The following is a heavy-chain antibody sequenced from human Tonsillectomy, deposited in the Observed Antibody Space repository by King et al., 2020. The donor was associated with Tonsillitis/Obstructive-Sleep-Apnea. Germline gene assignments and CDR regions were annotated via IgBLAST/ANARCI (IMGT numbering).Heavy chain of an antibody. CDR1: GFTFSDYY. D-gene: IGHD1-7*01. CDR2: ISGSSSDT. V-gene: IGHV3-11*06. J-gene: IGHJ4*02. Sequence: QVQLVESGGGLVKPGGSLRLSCAASGFTFSDYYMTWIRQAPGKGLEWVSYISGSSSDTNYADSVKGRFTISRDNTKNSLYLQMNSLRAEDTAVCYCATGSTSIRSVDYWGQGTLVTVSS. CDR3: ATGSTSIRSVDY.